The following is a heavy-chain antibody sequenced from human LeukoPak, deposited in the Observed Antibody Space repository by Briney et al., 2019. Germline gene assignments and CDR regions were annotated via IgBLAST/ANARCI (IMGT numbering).Heavy chain of an antibody. CDR2: IIPIFGTA. V-gene: IGHV1-69*05. Sequence: LVKVSCKASGGTFSSYAISWVRQAPGQGLEWMGGIIPIFGTANYSQKFQGRVTITKDESTSTAYMELSSLRSEDTAVYYCATRAYCGGDCYPDAFDIWGQGTMVTVSS. CDR3: ATRAYCGGDCYPDAFDI. CDR1: GGTFSSYA. J-gene: IGHJ3*02. D-gene: IGHD2-21*02.